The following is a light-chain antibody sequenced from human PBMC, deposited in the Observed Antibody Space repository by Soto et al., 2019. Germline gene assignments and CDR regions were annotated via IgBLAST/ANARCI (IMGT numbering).Light chain of an antibody. CDR2: VNSDGSH. CDR3: QTWDTGIQV. Sequence: QPVLTQSPSASASLGASVKLTCTLSSAHSSYAIAWHQQQPEKGPRYLMKVNSDGSHTKKHGIPDRFSGSSSGAERYLTISSLQSEDEADYYCQTWDTGIQVFGGGTKLTVL. V-gene: IGLV4-69*01. CDR1: SAHSSYA. J-gene: IGLJ3*02.